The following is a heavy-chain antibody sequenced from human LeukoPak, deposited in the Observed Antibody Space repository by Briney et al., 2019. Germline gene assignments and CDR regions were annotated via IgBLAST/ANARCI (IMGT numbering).Heavy chain of an antibody. CDR3: ARDRYSSSILDY. Sequence: ASVKVSCKASGYTFTSYGISWVRQAPGQGLEWMGWISAYNGNTNYAQKLQGRVTMTTDTSTSTAHMELRSLRSDDTAVYYCARDRYSSSILDYWGQGTLVTVSS. CDR2: ISAYNGNT. V-gene: IGHV1-18*01. D-gene: IGHD6-13*01. CDR1: GYTFTSYG. J-gene: IGHJ4*02.